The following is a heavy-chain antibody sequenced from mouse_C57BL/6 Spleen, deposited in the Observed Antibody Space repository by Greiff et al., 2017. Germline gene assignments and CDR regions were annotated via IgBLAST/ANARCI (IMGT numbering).Heavy chain of an antibody. J-gene: IGHJ4*01. D-gene: IGHD1-1*01. V-gene: IGHV1-39*01. CDR3: AREETVIAPRCAIDY. Sequence: EVQLQQSGPELVKPGASVKISCKASGYSFTDYNMNWVKQSNGKSLEWIGVINPNYGTTSYNQKFKGKATLAVDQSSSTAYMQLNSLTSEDSAVYVCAREETVIAPRCAIDYWGQAASVTVSS. CDR1: GYSFTDYN. CDR2: INPNYGTT.